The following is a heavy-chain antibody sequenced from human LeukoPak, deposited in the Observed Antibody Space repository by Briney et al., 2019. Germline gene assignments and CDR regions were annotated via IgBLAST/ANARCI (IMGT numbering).Heavy chain of an antibody. D-gene: IGHD2-2*01. J-gene: IGHJ1*01. CDR1: GFTVSSNY. CDR2: IYSVGIT. CDR3: ATYSSSNGREFQY. Sequence: GGSLRLSCAASGFTVSSNYMSWVRQAPGKGLEWVSVIYSVGITYYADSVKGRFTISRDDAKNSLYLQMNSLRAEDTAVYYCATYSSSNGREFQYWGQGTLVTVSS. V-gene: IGHV3-53*01.